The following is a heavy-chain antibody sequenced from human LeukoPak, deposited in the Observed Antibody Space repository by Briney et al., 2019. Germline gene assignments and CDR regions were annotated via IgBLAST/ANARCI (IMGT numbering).Heavy chain of an antibody. CDR1: GFAFDDFA. CDR3: SRNGLVDFDY. CDR2: IRRRAYGEAA. J-gene: IGHJ4*02. Sequence: GGSLRLSCTPSGFAFDDFAMSWVRQPAGEGLEWVGFIRRRAYGEAAEYAASVKGRFIIARDDSKGIAYLQMNSLKTEDTAVYYCSRNGLVDFDYWGQGSRVIVSP. V-gene: IGHV3-49*04.